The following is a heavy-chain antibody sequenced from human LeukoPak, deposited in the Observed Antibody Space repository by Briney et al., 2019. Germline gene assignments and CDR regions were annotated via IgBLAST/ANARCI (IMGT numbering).Heavy chain of an antibody. V-gene: IGHV3-15*01. Sequence: PGGSLRLSCEASGFSFTNTWMSWVRQAPGKGLEWAGRVKSKADDGTTDYAAPVQGRFTISRDDSKNTLSLQMNSLKTEDTAVYYCATEGGSGSYYGDDAFDMWGQGTMVTVSS. J-gene: IGHJ3*02. CDR2: VKSKADDGTT. CDR3: ATEGGSGSYYGDDAFDM. CDR1: GFSFTNTW. D-gene: IGHD3-10*01.